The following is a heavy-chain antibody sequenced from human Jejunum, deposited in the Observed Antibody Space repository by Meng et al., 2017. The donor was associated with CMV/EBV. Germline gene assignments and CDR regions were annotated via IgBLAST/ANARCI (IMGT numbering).Heavy chain of an antibody. CDR3: ARDIKNSRSSVDY. CDR1: GFTFGRYW. D-gene: IGHD6-6*01. J-gene: IGHJ4*02. Sequence: SGFTFGRYWMPWVRQGPGKGLVWVSRIDSDGSSTSYADSVKGRFTISRDNAKNTLYLQMNSLRAEDTAIYYCARDIKNSRSSVDYWGQGTQVTVSS. CDR2: IDSDGSST. V-gene: IGHV3-74*01.